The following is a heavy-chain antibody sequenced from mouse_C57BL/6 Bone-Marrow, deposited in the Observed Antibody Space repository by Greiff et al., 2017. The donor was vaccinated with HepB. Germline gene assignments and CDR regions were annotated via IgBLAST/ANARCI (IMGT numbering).Heavy chain of an antibody. CDR3: AGGVTTSPNAMDY. CDR2: ILPGSGST. D-gene: IGHD2-2*01. CDR1: GYTFTGYW. Sequence: VQLQESGAKLMKPGDSVKLSCKATGYTFTGYWIEWVKQRPGHGLEWIGEILPGSGSTNYNENFKGKSTFTADTSSNTAYMQLSSLTTEDSAIYYGAGGVTTSPNAMDYWGQGTSVTVSS. V-gene: IGHV1-9*01. J-gene: IGHJ4*01.